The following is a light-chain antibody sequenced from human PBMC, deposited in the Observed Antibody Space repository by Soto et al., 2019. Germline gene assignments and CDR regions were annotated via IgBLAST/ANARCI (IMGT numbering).Light chain of an antibody. J-gene: IGKJ1*01. CDR3: QQYGSSPRT. CDR2: DAS. CDR1: QSVGSSY. Sequence: EIVLTQSPGTLSLSPGERATLSCRASQSVGSSYLAWYQQKPGQAPRLLIYDASSRATGIPDRFRGSGSGTDFTLTISRLEPEDFAVYYCQQYGSSPRTFGQGTKVEIK. V-gene: IGKV3-20*01.